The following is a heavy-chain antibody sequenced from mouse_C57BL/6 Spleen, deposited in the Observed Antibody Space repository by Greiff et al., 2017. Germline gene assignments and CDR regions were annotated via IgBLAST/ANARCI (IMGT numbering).Heavy chain of an antibody. CDR1: GYAFSSSW. D-gene: IGHD1-1*01. CDR2: IYPGDGDT. Sequence: VKLQESGPELVKPGASVKISCKASGYAFSSSWMNWVKQRPGKGLEWIGRIYPGDGDTNYNGKFKGKATLTADKSSSTAYMQLSSLTSEDSAVYFCARATTVVEGYYAMDYWGQGTSVTVSS. CDR3: ARATTVVEGYYAMDY. V-gene: IGHV1-82*01. J-gene: IGHJ4*01.